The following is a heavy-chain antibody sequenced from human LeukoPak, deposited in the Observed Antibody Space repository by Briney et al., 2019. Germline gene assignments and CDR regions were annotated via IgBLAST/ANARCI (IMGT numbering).Heavy chain of an antibody. CDR3: ARAGRYCSGGSCPINTSYYYYMDV. V-gene: IGHV1-69*05. J-gene: IGHJ6*03. CDR1: GGTFSSYA. Sequence: SVKVSCKASGGTFSSYAISWVRQAPGQGLEWMGGIIPIFGTANYAQKFQGRVTITTDESTSTAYMELSSLRSEDTAVYYCARAGRYCSGGSCPINTSYYYYMDVWGKGTTVTVSS. CDR2: IIPIFGTA. D-gene: IGHD2-15*01.